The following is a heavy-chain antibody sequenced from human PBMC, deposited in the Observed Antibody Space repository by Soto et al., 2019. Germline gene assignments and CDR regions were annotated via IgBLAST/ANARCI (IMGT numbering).Heavy chain of an antibody. J-gene: IGHJ2*01. D-gene: IGHD4-4*01. V-gene: IGHV3-30-3*01. CDR1: GFTFSSYA. CDR2: ISYDGSNK. Sequence: QVQLVESGGGVVQPGRSLRLSCAASGFTFSSYAMHWVRQAPGKGLEWVAVISYDGSNKYYADSVKGRFTISRDNSKNTPYLQMNGLRAEDTAVYYCASPLWRDDYNWGYFDLWGRGTPGTVSS. CDR3: ASPLWRDDYNWGYFDL.